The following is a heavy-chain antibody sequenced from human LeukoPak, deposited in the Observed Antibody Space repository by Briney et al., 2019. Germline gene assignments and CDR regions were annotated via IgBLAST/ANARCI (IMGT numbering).Heavy chain of an antibody. CDR3: ARDLVSSWSRGYYYMDV. CDR1: GFTFSSYS. D-gene: IGHD6-13*01. CDR2: ISSSSSYI. V-gene: IGHV3-21*01. Sequence: KTGGSLRLSCAASGFTFSSYSMNWVRQAPGKGLEWVSSISSSSSYIYYADSVKGRFTISRDNAKNSLYLQMNSLRAEDTAVYYCARDLVSSWSRGYYYMDVWGKGTTVTVS. J-gene: IGHJ6*03.